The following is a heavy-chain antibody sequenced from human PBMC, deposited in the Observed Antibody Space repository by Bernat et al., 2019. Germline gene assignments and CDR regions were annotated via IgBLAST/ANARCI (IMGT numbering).Heavy chain of an antibody. V-gene: IGHV4-34*01. J-gene: IGHJ5*02. D-gene: IGHD6-19*01. Sequence: QVQLQQWGAGLLKPSETLSLTCAVYGGSFSGYYWSWIRQPPGKGLEWIGEINHSGSTNYNPSLKSRVTISVDTSKNQFSLKLSSVTAADTAVYYCVRRSSGWYRGWFDPWGQGTLVTVSS. CDR2: INHSGST. CDR3: VRRSSGWYRGWFDP. CDR1: GGSFSGYY.